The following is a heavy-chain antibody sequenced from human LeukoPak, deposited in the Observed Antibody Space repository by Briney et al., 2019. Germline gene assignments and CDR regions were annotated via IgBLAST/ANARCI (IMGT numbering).Heavy chain of an antibody. Sequence: ADTLSLPRSVSGGPIRCYYWAWIPQPPGKALEGIGHVYHTGSTKSHPSLKRRDTISIHPSKNPFSLRLSSVPAADTAVYFCARDYSTSFLYFDLWGRGTLVTVSS. CDR1: GGPIRCYY. CDR2: VYHTGST. CDR3: ARDYSTSFLYFDL. J-gene: IGHJ2*01. D-gene: IGHD2-2*01. V-gene: IGHV4-59*01.